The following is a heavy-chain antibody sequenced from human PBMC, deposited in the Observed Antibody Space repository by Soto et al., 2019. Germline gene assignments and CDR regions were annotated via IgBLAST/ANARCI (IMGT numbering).Heavy chain of an antibody. CDR1: GFTFSSYG. CDR2: ISYDGSNK. D-gene: IGHD3-3*01. Sequence: GGSLRLSCAASGFTFSSYGMHWVRQAPGKGLEWVAVISYDGSNKYYADSVKGRFTISRDNSKNTLYLQMNSLRAEDTAVYYCAKGIEGYDFWSGYYTDYGMDVWGQGTTVTVSS. CDR3: AKGIEGYDFWSGYYTDYGMDV. J-gene: IGHJ6*02. V-gene: IGHV3-30*18.